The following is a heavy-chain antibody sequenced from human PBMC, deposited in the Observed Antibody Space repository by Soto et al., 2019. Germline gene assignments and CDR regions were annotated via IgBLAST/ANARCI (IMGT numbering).Heavy chain of an antibody. CDR3: ARSGYGSTDFDH. CDR2: IYYTGNT. CDR1: GGSISSGAYY. J-gene: IGHJ4*02. V-gene: IGHV4-31*03. D-gene: IGHD6-13*01. Sequence: QVQLQESGPGLVKPSQTLSLACSVSGGSISSGAYYWTWIRQHPGKGLEWVGYIYYTGNTYYNPSLKSRLTISVDTSKNPSSLKVNSVTAADTAVYYCARSGYGSTDFDHWGQGTLVAVSS.